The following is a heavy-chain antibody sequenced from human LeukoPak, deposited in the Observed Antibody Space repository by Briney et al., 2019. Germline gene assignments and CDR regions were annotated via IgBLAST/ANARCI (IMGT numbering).Heavy chain of an antibody. J-gene: IGHJ5*02. CDR2: IWYDGSNK. D-gene: IGHD3-22*01. CDR3: AREARYYDSSGSNWFDP. V-gene: IGHV3-33*01. Sequence: GGSLRLSCAASGFTFSSYGMPWVRQAPGKGLEWVAVIWYDGSNKYYADSVKGRFTISRDNSKNTLYLQMNSLRAEDTAVYYCAREARYYDSSGSNWFDPWGQGTLVTVSS. CDR1: GFTFSSYG.